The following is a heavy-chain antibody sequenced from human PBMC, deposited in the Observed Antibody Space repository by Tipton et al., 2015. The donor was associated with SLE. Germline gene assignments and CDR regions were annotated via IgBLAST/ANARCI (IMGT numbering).Heavy chain of an antibody. V-gene: IGHV4-39*01. CDR3: AGSSATGFYYMDV. CDR1: GGSISTPTYF. D-gene: IGHD3-10*01. Sequence: TLSLTCTVSGGSISTPTYFWGWIRQPPGKGLEWIGNIHYSGDTYYNPSLRSRVTISVDTSKNQFSLKLSSVTAADTAMYYCAGSSATGFYYMDVWGKGTTVTVSS. CDR2: IHYSGDT. J-gene: IGHJ6*03.